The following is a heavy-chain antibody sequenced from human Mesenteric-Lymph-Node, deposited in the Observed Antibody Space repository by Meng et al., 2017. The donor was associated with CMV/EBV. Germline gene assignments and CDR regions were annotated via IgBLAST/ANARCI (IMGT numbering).Heavy chain of an antibody. CDR1: RGSITNHY. Sequence: GSLRLSCTISRGSITNHYYNWIRQPPGKGLEWIGYIFYTGSTNYHPALESRVTISSDTSKTQFSLKLTSVTAADTAVYYCASAPGQSTTFGVLPYYFESWGQGMLVTVSS. CDR3: ASAPGQSTTFGVLPYYFES. J-gene: IGHJ4*02. V-gene: IGHV4-59*11. D-gene: IGHD3-3*01. CDR2: IFYTGST.